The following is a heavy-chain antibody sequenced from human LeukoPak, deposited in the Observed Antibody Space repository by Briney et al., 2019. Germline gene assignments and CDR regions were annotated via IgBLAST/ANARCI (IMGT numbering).Heavy chain of an antibody. CDR3: ARSLAGSNFDY. CDR2: IYPGDSET. D-gene: IGHD3-10*01. Sequence: GESLKISCKGSGYSFTSYWIGWVRQMPGKGLEWMGIIYPGDSETRHNPSFQGQVTISADKSISTAYLQWSSLKASDTAMYYCARSLAGSNFDYWGQGTLVTVSS. CDR1: GYSFTSYW. V-gene: IGHV5-51*01. J-gene: IGHJ4*02.